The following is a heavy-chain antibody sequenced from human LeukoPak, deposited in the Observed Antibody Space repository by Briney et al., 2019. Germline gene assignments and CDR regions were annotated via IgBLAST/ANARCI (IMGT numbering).Heavy chain of an antibody. J-gene: IGHJ4*02. CDR2: IIPIFGTA. CDR3: AIGGSSWVGYFDY. V-gene: IGHV1-69*05. D-gene: IGHD6-13*01. Sequence: SVKVSCKASGYTFTSYAISWVRQAPGQGLEWMGGIIPIFGTANYAQKFQGRVTITTDESTSTAYMELSSLRSEDTAVYYCAIGGSSWVGYFDYWGQGTLVTVSS. CDR1: GYTFTSYA.